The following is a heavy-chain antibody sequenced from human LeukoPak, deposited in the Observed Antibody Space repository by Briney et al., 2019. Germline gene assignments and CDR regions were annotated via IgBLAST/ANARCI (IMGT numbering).Heavy chain of an antibody. CDR3: ARETGGYDILTLDY. J-gene: IGHJ4*02. V-gene: IGHV3-30-3*01. Sequence: GGSLRLSCAASGFTFSSYAMHWVRQAPGKGLEWVAVISYDGSNKYYADSVKGRFTITRDNSKNTLYLQMNSLRAEDTAVYYCARETGGYDILTLDYWGQGSLVTVSS. CDR2: ISYDGSNK. D-gene: IGHD3-9*01. CDR1: GFTFSSYA.